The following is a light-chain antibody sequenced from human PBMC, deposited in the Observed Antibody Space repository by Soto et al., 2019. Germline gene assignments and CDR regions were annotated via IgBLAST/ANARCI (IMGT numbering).Light chain of an antibody. CDR2: WAS. Sequence: DIVMTQSPDSLAVSLGERATINCKSSQTVLDSSNNRDYLTWYQQKPGQPPKLLIYWASTREFGVPDRFSGSGSGTDFTLTISSLQAGDVGVYYCQQDYTSPRAFGHGTKVEIK. J-gene: IGKJ1*01. CDR3: QQDYTSPRA. CDR1: QTVLDSSNNRDY. V-gene: IGKV4-1*01.